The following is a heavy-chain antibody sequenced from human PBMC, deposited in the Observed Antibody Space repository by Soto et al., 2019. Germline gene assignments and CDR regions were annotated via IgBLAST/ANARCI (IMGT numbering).Heavy chain of an antibody. Sequence: QLQLQESGSGLVKPSQTLSLTCAVSGGSISSGGYSWSWIRQPPGKGLEWIGYTYHSGSTYYNPSLKSRCTISVDRSKNQFSLKLRSVPAADTAVYYWASSRGSPVPLDYRGQGTLVTVSS. D-gene: IGHD1-26*01. CDR3: ASSRGSPVPLDY. CDR2: TYHSGST. CDR1: GGSISSGGYS. V-gene: IGHV4-30-2*01. J-gene: IGHJ4*02.